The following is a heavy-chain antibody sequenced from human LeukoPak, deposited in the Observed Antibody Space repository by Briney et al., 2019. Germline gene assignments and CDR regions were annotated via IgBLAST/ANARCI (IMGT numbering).Heavy chain of an antibody. CDR3: TRLDY. J-gene: IGHJ4*02. V-gene: IGHV5-51*01. CDR1: GYTFTNHW. CDR2: IYPGDSNT. Sequence: GESLKISCKGSGYTFTNHWIGWVRQMPGKGLEWMGNIYPGDSNTRYSPSFQGQVTISADKSINTAYLQWGSLKASDTAMYYCTRLDYWGQGTLVTASS.